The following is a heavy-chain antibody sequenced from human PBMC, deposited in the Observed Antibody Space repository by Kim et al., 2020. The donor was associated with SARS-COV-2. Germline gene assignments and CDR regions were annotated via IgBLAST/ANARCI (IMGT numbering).Heavy chain of an antibody. D-gene: IGHD3-16*01. Sequence: ASVKVSCKASGYTFNIYYIHWVRQAPGHGLEWMGWIYPDSGGTNVAPKFQGRVTITTDTSINTAYMELSRLRSDDTAVYYWACTYYYGMDVWGQGTTVTVSS. V-gene: IGHV1-2*02. J-gene: IGHJ6*02. CDR1: GYTFNIYY. CDR2: IYPDSGGT. CDR3: ACTYYYGMDV.